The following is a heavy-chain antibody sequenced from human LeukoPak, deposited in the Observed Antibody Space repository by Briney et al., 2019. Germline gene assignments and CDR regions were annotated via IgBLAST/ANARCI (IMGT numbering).Heavy chain of an antibody. Sequence: GGSLRLSCAASGFTYGTYAVSWVRQAPGKGLDWVSAISDNGAATYYADSVKGRFTISRDNAKNSLYLQMNSLRAEDTAVYYCARVGYWGQGTLVTVSS. CDR1: GFTYGTYA. J-gene: IGHJ4*02. V-gene: IGHV3-23*01. CDR2: ISDNGAAT. CDR3: ARVGY.